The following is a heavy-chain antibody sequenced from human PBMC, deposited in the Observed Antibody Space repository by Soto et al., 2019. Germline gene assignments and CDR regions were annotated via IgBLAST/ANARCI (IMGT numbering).Heavy chain of an antibody. D-gene: IGHD3-16*02. CDR3: ARGRVDYAWGSYRDASRPLDY. V-gene: IGHV3-7*03. Sequence: EVQLVESGGGLVQPGGSLRLSCAASGFSFSTYWMNWVRQAPGKGLEWVANIKEDGTEKNYVGSVKGRFAISRDNAKKSMYLQMNRLRADDTALYYCARGRVDYAWGSYRDASRPLDYWGQGTLVTVSS. CDR2: IKEDGTEK. J-gene: IGHJ4*02. CDR1: GFSFSTYW.